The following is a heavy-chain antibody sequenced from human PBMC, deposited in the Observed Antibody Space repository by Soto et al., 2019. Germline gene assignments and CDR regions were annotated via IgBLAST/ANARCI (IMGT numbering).Heavy chain of an antibody. V-gene: IGHV1-69*13. CDR1: GGTFGSYA. J-gene: IGHJ4*02. Sequence: SVKVSCKASGGTFGSYAISWVRQAPGQGLEWMGGIIPIFGTANYAQKFQGRVTITADESTSIAYMELSSLRSEDTAVYYCARSRRIAAAGTDYWGQGTLVTVSS. CDR3: ARSRRIAAAGTDY. D-gene: IGHD6-13*01. CDR2: IIPIFGTA.